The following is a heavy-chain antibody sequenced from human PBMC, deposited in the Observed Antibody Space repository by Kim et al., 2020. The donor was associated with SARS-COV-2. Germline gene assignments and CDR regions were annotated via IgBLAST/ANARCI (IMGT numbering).Heavy chain of an antibody. D-gene: IGHD3-10*01. CDR1: GVTFSSCA. CDR2: ISYDGSNK. CDR3: ASDRGSRLRGVTYAYYGMDV. J-gene: IGHJ6*02. Sequence: GGSLRLSCAASGVTFSSCAMHWVRQAPGKGLEWVAVISYDGSNKNYADSVKRRFTISRDNSKNTLYLQMNSLRAEDTALYYCASDRGSRLRGVTYAYYGMDVWGQGTTVTVSS. V-gene: IGHV3-30-3*01.